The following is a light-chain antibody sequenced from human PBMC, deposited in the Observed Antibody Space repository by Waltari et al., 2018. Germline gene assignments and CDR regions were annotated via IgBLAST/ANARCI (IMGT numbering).Light chain of an antibody. V-gene: IGLV1-44*01. J-gene: IGLJ2*01. CDR1: SSNIGSNT. CDR3: AAWDDSLNYVV. CDR2: SNN. Sequence: QSVLTQPPSASGTPGQRVTISCSGSSSNIGSNTVNWYQQLPGTAPKLLIYSNNQRPSGVPDRFPGSKSGTSASLAISGLQSEDEADYYCAAWDDSLNYVVFGGGTKLTVL.